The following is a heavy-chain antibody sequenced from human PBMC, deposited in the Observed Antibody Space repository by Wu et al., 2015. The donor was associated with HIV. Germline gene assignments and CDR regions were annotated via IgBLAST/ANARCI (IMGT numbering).Heavy chain of an antibody. Sequence: QVQLVQSGAEVKKPGASVKVSCKASGYTFTGYYMHWVRQAPGQGLEWMGWINPKSGGTNYAQSFQGRVTMTRDTSIGTAYMELRRLRSDDTALYYCARELILQKKIAFGLDYWGQGTLVTVSS. V-gene: IGHV1-2*02. CDR3: ARELILQKKIAFGLDY. CDR1: GYTFTGYY. CDR2: INPKSGGT. J-gene: IGHJ4*02. D-gene: IGHD3-16*01.